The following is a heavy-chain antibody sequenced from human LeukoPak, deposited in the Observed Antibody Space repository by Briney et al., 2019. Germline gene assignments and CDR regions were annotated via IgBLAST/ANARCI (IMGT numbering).Heavy chain of an antibody. CDR3: ARLMXTYCXGGSCYFSEWDY. D-gene: IGHD2-15*01. CDR1: GYTFTSXG. CDR2: ISAYNGNT. V-gene: IGHV1-18*01. J-gene: IGHJ4*02. Sequence: XXGYTFTSXGISWVRQAPGQGLEWMGWISAYNGNTNYAQKLQGRVTMTTDTSTSTAYMELRSLRSDDTAVYYCARLMXTYCXGGSCYFSEWDYWGQGTLVTVSS.